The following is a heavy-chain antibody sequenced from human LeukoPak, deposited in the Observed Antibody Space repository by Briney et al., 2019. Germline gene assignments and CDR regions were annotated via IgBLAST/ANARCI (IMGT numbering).Heavy chain of an antibody. V-gene: IGHV3-20*04. CDR1: GFTFDDYG. J-gene: IGHJ4*02. CDR3: VRDRRGHTVD. D-gene: IGHD4-23*01. Sequence: RGSLRLSCAASGFTFDDYGMNWVRHAPGNGLEWVFGINWNGGSRGYADSVKGRFTISRDKAKNSLYLQMNSLRAEDAALYYCVRDRRGHTVDWGQGTLVIVS. CDR2: INWNGGSR.